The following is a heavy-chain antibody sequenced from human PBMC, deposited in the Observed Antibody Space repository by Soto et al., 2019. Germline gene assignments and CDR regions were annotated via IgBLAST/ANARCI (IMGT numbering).Heavy chain of an antibody. D-gene: IGHD6-13*01. V-gene: IGHV1-69*13. Sequence: SVKVSCKASGGTFSSYAISWVRQAPGQGXEWMGGIIPIFGTANYAQKFQGRVTITADESTSTAYMELSSLRSEDTAVYYCASSMIGQQLPPNYYYGMDVWGQGTTVTVSS. CDR1: GGTFSSYA. CDR3: ASSMIGQQLPPNYYYGMDV. J-gene: IGHJ6*02. CDR2: IIPIFGTA.